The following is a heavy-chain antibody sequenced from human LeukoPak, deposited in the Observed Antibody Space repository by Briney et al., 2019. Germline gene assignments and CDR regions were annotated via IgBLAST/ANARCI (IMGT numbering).Heavy chain of an antibody. CDR1: GFTFNNYA. CDR3: AKDWGKFSSSWYDY. Sequence: GGSLRLSCAASGFTFNNYAMNWVRQTPGKGLEWVSVITGTGDTTYYTDSVKGRFTISRDNSKHTLYLQMNSLRAEDTAVYYCAKDWGKFSSSWYDYWGQGTLVTVSS. D-gene: IGHD6-13*01. J-gene: IGHJ4*02. V-gene: IGHV3-23*01. CDR2: ITGTGDTT.